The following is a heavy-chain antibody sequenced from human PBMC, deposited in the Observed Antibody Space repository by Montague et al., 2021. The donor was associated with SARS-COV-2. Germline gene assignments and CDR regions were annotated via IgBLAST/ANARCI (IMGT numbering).Heavy chain of an antibody. CDR1: TTSFSGYY. V-gene: IGHV4-34*01. CDR2: IDQSGKT. D-gene: IGHD3-16*01. J-gene: IGHJ4*02. CDR3: VRGWGSWFH. Sequence: SETLSLTCAVHTTSFSGYYRGWTRQSPGKGLEWIGEIDQSGKTXXXPTLKSRVTISADTSKSQFSLNLNSVTAADTAVYYCVRGWGSWFHWGQGTLVTVSS.